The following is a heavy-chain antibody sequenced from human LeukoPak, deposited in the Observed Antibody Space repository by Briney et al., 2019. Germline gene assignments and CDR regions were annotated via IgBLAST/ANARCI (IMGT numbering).Heavy chain of an antibody. D-gene: IGHD1-26*01. J-gene: IGHJ5*02. Sequence: ASVKVSCKASGYTFTSYGISWVRQAPGQGLEWMGWISAYNGNTNYAQKLQGRVTMTTDTSTSTACMELRSLRSDDTAVYYCARVEVGATRNWFDPWGQGTLVTVSS. CDR1: GYTFTSYG. V-gene: IGHV1-18*01. CDR3: ARVEVGATRNWFDP. CDR2: ISAYNGNT.